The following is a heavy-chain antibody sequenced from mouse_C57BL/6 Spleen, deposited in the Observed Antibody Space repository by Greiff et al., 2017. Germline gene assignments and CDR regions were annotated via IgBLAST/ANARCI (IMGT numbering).Heavy chain of an antibody. CDR1: GYTFTDYY. Sequence: VQLQQSGPELVKPGASVQISCKASGYTFTDYYINWVKQRPGQGLEWIGWIFPGSGSTYYNEKFKGKATLTVDKSSSTAYMLLSSLTSEDSAVYFGARGGITTVVAFDYWGQGTTLTVSA. CDR2: IFPGSGST. V-gene: IGHV1-75*01. CDR3: ARGGITTVVAFDY. J-gene: IGHJ2*01. D-gene: IGHD1-1*01.